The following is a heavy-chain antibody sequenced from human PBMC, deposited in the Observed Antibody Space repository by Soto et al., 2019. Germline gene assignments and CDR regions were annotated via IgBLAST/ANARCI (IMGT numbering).Heavy chain of an antibody. Sequence: GGSLRLSCAASGFTFSSYAMHWVRQAPGKGLEWVAVIWYDGSKKYYEDSVKGRFTISRDNSKNTLYLQMNNLKAEDTALYYCAREALRDSSSGDLDSWGQGTLVTVPQ. CDR2: IWYDGSKK. CDR3: AREALRDSSSGDLDS. V-gene: IGHV3-33*08. CDR1: GFTFSSYA. J-gene: IGHJ4*02. D-gene: IGHD3-22*01.